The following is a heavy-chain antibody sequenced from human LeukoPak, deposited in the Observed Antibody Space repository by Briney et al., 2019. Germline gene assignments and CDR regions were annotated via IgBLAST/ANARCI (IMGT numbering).Heavy chain of an antibody. V-gene: IGHV3-48*02. J-gene: IGHJ4*02. Sequence: GGSLRLSCAASGFTFRSYSMNWVRQAPGKGLEWVSCIISSSSAIYYADSVKGRFTISRDNAKNSLYLQMNSLRDEDTAVYYCARSRGYSYAGLGEVLDYWGQGTLVTVSS. CDR1: GFTFRSYS. D-gene: IGHD5-18*01. CDR2: IISSSSAI. CDR3: ARSRGYSYAGLGEVLDY.